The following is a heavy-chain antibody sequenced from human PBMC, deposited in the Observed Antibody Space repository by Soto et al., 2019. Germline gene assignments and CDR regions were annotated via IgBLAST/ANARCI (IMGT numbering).Heavy chain of an antibody. CDR3: ARSHRSSPYFDY. CDR2: IYPGDHET. CDR1: GYTFSNFW. V-gene: IGHV5-51*01. Sequence: GESLKISCQCSGYTFSNFWIGWVRQLPGKGLEWMGIIYPGDHETRYSPSFHGKVTISADKSINTAYLQWNSLEASDTAFYFCARSHRSSPYFDYCGQRALVTVSS. J-gene: IGHJ4*02. D-gene: IGHD6-13*01.